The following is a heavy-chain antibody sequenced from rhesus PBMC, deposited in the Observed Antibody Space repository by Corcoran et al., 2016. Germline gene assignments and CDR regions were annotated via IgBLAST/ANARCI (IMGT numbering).Heavy chain of an antibody. Sequence: QVQLQESGPGVVKPSETLSLTCDGSGGSMSDSFRWSWIRRAPGKGLEWIGYIFGSSTSTNYNPSLKSRVTISKDTSKNQFSLKLSSVTAADTAVYYCARGPRPYNDAFDFWGQGLRVTVSS. CDR1: GGSMSDSFR. CDR2: IFGSSTST. J-gene: IGHJ3*01. V-gene: IGHV4S10*01. CDR3: ARGPRPYNDAFDF. D-gene: IGHD1-26*01.